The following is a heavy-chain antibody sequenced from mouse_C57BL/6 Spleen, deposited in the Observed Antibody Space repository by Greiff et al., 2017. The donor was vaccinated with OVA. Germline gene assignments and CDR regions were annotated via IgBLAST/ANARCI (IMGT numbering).Heavy chain of an antibody. J-gene: IGHJ3*01. CDR2: IDPETGGT. D-gene: IGHD2-3*01. CDR1: GYTFTDYE. V-gene: IGHV1-15*01. Sequence: VKLQESGAELVRPGASVTLSCKASGYTFTDYEMHWVKQTPVHGLEWIGAIDPETGGTAYNQKFKGKAILTADKSSSTAYMELRSLTSEDSAVYYCTRNDGYGGFAYWGQGTLVTVSA. CDR3: TRNDGYGGFAY.